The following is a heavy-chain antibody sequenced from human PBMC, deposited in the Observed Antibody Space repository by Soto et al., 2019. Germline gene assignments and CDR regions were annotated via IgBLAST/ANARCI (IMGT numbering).Heavy chain of an antibody. V-gene: IGHV4-61*01. D-gene: IGHD3-3*01. Sequence: SETLSLTCTASGGSVSSGSYYWRWIRQHPGKGLEGIGYIYYSGSTNYNPSLKSRVTISVDTSKNQFTLKLSSVTAADTAVYYCARDAIRPAHDCASGDSTNWFDPWGQGTLVTVSS. CDR1: GGSVSSGSYY. J-gene: IGHJ5*02. CDR2: IYYSGST. CDR3: ARDAIRPAHDCASGDSTNWFDP.